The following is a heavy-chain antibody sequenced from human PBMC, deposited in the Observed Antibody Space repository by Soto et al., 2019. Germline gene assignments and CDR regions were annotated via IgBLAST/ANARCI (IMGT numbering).Heavy chain of an antibody. J-gene: IGHJ6*02. CDR1: GFTFSSYA. CDR3: ARDRVVVPAATITRKPRYYYYGMDV. Sequence: PGGSLRLSCAASGFTFSSYAMHWVRQAPGKGLEWVAVISYDGSNKYYADSVKGRFTISRDNSKNTLYLQMNSLRAEDTAVYYCARDRVVVPAATITRKPRYYYYGMDVWGHGTTVTAP. V-gene: IGHV3-30-3*01. CDR2: ISYDGSNK. D-gene: IGHD2-2*01.